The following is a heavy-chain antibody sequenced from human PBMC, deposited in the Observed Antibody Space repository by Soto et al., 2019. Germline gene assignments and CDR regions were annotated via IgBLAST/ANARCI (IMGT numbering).Heavy chain of an antibody. Sequence: PSETLSLTCTVSGGSISNYYCNWIRQPAGKGLEWIGRIDTSGSTNYNPSLKSRVTMSLDTSMNYFSLRLSSVTAADTAVYYCARGQRFSDWFDPWGQGTLVTVSS. D-gene: IGHD3-3*01. V-gene: IGHV4-4*07. CDR1: GGSISNYY. CDR2: IDTSGST. CDR3: ARGQRFSDWFDP. J-gene: IGHJ5*02.